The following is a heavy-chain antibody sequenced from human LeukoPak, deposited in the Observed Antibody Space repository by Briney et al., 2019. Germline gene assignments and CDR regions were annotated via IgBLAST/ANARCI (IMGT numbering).Heavy chain of an antibody. Sequence: ASVKVTCKASGYTFTSYGISWLRQAPGQGLEWMGWISAYNGNTNYAQKLQGRVTMTTDTSTSTAYMELRSLRSDDTAVYYCARDRDIVVVPATIGDAFDIWGQGTMVTVSS. CDR3: ARDRDIVVVPATIGDAFDI. CDR1: GYTFTSYG. V-gene: IGHV1-18*01. CDR2: ISAYNGNT. J-gene: IGHJ3*02. D-gene: IGHD2-2*01.